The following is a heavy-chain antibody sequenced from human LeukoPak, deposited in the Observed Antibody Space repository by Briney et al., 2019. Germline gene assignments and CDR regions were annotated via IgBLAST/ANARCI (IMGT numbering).Heavy chain of an antibody. Sequence: GGSLRLSCAASGFTFSSSWMSWVRQTPGKGLEWVATIKQDGSEKYYVDSVKGRFTISRDNAKNSLYLQMNSLRAEDTAVYYCAELGITMIGGVWGKGTTVTISS. V-gene: IGHV3-7*01. CDR3: AELGITMIGGV. CDR2: IKQDGSEK. CDR1: GFTFSSSW. J-gene: IGHJ6*04. D-gene: IGHD3-10*02.